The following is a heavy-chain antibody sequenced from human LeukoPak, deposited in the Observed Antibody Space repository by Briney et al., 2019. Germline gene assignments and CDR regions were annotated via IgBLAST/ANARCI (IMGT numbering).Heavy chain of an antibody. CDR1: GFTFSSYS. J-gene: IGHJ4*02. Sequence: PGGSLRLSCAASGFTFSSYSMNWARQAPGKGLEWVSYISSGGRTIYYADSVKGRFTISRDNAKNSLYLQMNSLRAEDTAVYYCAGRGYSGYDFGYWGQGTLVTVTS. V-gene: IGHV3-48*04. D-gene: IGHD5-12*01. CDR3: AGRGYSGYDFGY. CDR2: ISSGGRTI.